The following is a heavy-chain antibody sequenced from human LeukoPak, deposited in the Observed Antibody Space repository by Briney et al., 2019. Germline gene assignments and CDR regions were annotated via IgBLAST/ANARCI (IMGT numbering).Heavy chain of an antibody. CDR3: AREGLRGITIFGVVDY. J-gene: IGHJ4*02. V-gene: IGHV4-4*07. CDR1: GGSISSYY. Sequence: SETLSLTCTVSGGSISSYYWSWIRQPAGKGLEWIGRTYTSGSTNYNPSLKSRVTISVDTSKNQFSLKLSSVTAADTAVYYCAREGLRGITIFGVVDYWGQGTLVTVSS. CDR2: TYTSGST. D-gene: IGHD3-3*01.